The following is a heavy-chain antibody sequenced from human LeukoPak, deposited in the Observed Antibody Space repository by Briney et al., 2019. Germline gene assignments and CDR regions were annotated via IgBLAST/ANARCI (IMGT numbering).Heavy chain of an antibody. V-gene: IGHV4-30-4*01. Sequence: PSETLSLTCTVSGGSISSGAYYWSWIRQPPGKGLEWIGYIFYSGSTYYNPSLKSRITISVDTPNNQFSLKLSSVTAADTAMYHCARALAYCGGDCYSRWFDPWGQGTLVTVSS. D-gene: IGHD2-21*02. CDR2: IFYSGST. J-gene: IGHJ5*02. CDR3: ARALAYCGGDCYSRWFDP. CDR1: GGSISSGAYY.